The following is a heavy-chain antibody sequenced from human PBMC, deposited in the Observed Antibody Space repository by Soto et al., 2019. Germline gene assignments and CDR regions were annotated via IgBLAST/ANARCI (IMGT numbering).Heavy chain of an antibody. J-gene: IGHJ5*02. CDR1: GGSISSGDYY. CDR2: IYYSGST. V-gene: IGHV4-30-4*01. Sequence: SETLSLTCTVSGGSISSGDYYWSWIRQPPGKGLEWIGYIYYSGSTYYNPSLKSRVTISVDTSKNQFSLKLSSVTAADTAVYYCATDSSYYYDSSAYYSNWFDPWGQGMLVTVSS. CDR3: ATDSSYYYDSSAYYSNWFDP. D-gene: IGHD3-22*01.